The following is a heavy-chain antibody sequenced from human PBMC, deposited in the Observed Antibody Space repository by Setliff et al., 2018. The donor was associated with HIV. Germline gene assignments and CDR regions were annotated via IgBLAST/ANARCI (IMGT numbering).Heavy chain of an antibody. CDR3: QVTIGY. V-gene: IGHV4-38-2*01. CDR1: GYSLSSDYY. J-gene: IGHJ4*02. D-gene: IGHD3-10*01. CDR2: ISYSGTT. Sequence: SETLSLTCAVSGYSLSSDYYWGWIRQSPGGGLEWIATISYSGTTYYSPSLNSRVTVSADTSKNQFSLRLSSVTAADTAVYYCQVTIGYWGQGIQVTVSS.